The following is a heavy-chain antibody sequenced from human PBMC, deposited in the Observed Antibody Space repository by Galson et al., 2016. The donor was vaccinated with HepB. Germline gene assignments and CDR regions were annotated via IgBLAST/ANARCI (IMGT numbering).Heavy chain of an antibody. CDR1: GYNFATYW. J-gene: IGHJ2*01. Sequence: QSGAEVKKPVESLQISCKGSGYNFATYWIGWVRHMPGKGLEWMGIIYPGDSDTRYSPSLQGQVTISADKSINTAYLQWSGLKASDSAIYYCARRLNWGSRWYFDLWGRGTLVTVSS. CDR3: ARRLNWGSRWYFDL. D-gene: IGHD7-27*01. CDR2: IYPGDSDT. V-gene: IGHV5-51*01.